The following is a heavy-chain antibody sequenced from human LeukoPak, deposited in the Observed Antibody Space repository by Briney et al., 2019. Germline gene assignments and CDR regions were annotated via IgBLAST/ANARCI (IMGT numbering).Heavy chain of an antibody. D-gene: IGHD3-9*01. V-gene: IGHV3-43*01. J-gene: IGHJ4*02. CDR1: GFTFSSYT. CDR3: AIGVGYDILTGYSLDY. CDR2: ISWDGGST. Sequence: PGGSLRLSCATSGFTFSSYTMHWVRQAPGKGLEWVSLISWDGGSTYYADSVKGRFTISRDNSKNSLYLQINSLRTEDTALYYCAIGVGYDILTGYSLDYWGQGTLVTVSS.